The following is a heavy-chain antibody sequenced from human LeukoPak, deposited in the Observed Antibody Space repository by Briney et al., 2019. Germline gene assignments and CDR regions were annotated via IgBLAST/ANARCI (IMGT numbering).Heavy chain of an antibody. CDR2: IYSDGST. D-gene: IGHD3-3*01. CDR1: GFTVSSNY. J-gene: IGHJ6*02. Sequence: GGSLRLSCAASGFTVSSNYMSWVRQTPGKGLEWVSIIYSDGSTYYADSVKGRFTISRDNSKNTMYLQMNSLRAEDTAVYYCARPLRINCRMDVWGQGTTVTVSS. CDR3: ARPLRINCRMDV. V-gene: IGHV3-53*01.